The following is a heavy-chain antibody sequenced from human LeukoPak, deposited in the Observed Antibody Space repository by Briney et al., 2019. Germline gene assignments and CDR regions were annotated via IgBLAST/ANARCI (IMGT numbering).Heavy chain of an antibody. CDR2: IYTSGST. CDR3: AREKDSSSWSGGNYYYYYMDV. Sequence: SETLSLTCTVSGGSISSYYWSWIRQPAGKGLEWIGRIYTSGSTNYNPSLKSRVTMSVDTSKNQFSLKLSSVTAADTAVYYCAREKDSSSWSGGNYYYYYMDVWGKGTTVTISS. J-gene: IGHJ6*03. CDR1: GGSISSYY. V-gene: IGHV4-4*07. D-gene: IGHD6-13*01.